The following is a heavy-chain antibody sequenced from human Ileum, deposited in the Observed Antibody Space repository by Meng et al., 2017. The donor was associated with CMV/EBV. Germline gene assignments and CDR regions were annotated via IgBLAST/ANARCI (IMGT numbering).Heavy chain of an antibody. J-gene: IGHJ4*02. D-gene: IGHD2-2*01. CDR3: ARGSSSWAFNY. Sequence: VHLQESGPGLVKPSAPFSLTCTVSGGSISCYYWSWIRQPATKGLEWIGRVYSSGSTDYNPSLQSRVTMSVDTSKNQFSLKLSSVTAADTAVYYCARGSSSWAFNYWGQGTLVTVSS. CDR2: VYSSGST. V-gene: IGHV4-4*07. CDR1: GGSISCYY.